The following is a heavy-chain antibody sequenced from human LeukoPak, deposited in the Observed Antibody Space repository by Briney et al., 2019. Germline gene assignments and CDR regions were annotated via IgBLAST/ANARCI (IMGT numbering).Heavy chain of an antibody. CDR1: GYTLTELS. J-gene: IGHJ4*02. CDR3: ATYYYGSGPSYPDY. D-gene: IGHD3-10*01. V-gene: IGHV1-24*01. CDR2: FDPEDGET. Sequence: ASVKVSCKVSGYTLTELSMHWVRQAPGKGLEWMGGFDPEDGETIYAQKFQGRVTMTEVTSTDTAYMELSSLRSEDTAVYYCATYYYGSGPSYPDYWGQGTLVTVSS.